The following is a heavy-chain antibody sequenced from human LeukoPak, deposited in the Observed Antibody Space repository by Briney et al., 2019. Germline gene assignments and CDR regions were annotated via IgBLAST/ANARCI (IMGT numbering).Heavy chain of an antibody. D-gene: IGHD2-15*01. CDR2: INGDGTRT. CDR1: GFTLSFYW. CDR3: ARDLSLYCSGGSCYSLNY. Sequence: GGSLRLSCAASGFTLSFYWMQWVRLAPGKGLVWVSHINGDGTRTSYADSVKGRFTISRDNAKNTLYLQMNSLRAEDTAVYYCARDLSLYCSGGSCYSLNYWGQGTLVTVSS. V-gene: IGHV3-74*01. J-gene: IGHJ4*02.